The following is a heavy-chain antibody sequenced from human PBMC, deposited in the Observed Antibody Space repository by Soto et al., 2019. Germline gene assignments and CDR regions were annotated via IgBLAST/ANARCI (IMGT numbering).Heavy chain of an antibody. V-gene: IGHV3-30*18. D-gene: IGHD3-3*01. CDR3: AKDRVYYDFWSGPSGLYPFYFDY. CDR1: GFTFSSYG. J-gene: IGHJ4*02. Sequence: GGSLRLSCAASGFTFSSYGMHWVRQAPGKGLEWVAVISYDGSNKYYADSVKGRFTISRDNSKNTLYLQMNSLRAEDTAVYYCAKDRVYYDFWSGPSGLYPFYFDYWGQGTLVTVS. CDR2: ISYDGSNK.